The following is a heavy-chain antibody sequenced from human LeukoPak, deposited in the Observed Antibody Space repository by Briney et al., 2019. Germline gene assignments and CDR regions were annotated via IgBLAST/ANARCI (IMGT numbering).Heavy chain of an antibody. J-gene: IGHJ4*02. V-gene: IGHV3-33*06. CDR1: GFTFSSYG. CDR3: AKPSSDFWSDYYSGSYFDS. Sequence: TGGSLRLSCAASGFTFSSYGMHWVRQAPGKGLEWVAVIWYDGSNKYYADSVKGRFTISRDNSKNTLYLQMNSLRAEDTALYYCAKPSSDFWSDYYSGSYFDSWGQGTLVTVSS. D-gene: IGHD3-3*01. CDR2: IWYDGSNK.